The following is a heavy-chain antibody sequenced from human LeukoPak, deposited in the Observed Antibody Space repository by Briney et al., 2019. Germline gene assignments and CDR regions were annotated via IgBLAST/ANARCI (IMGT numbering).Heavy chain of an antibody. CDR2: ISYDGSKK. J-gene: IGHJ4*02. Sequence: GGSLRLSCAASGFTVSSNYMSWVRQAPGKGLEWVAVISYDGSKKDYADSEKGRFTISRDNSKNTLYLQMNSLRAEDTAIYYCARGAHKRDDYGGFFDYWGQGTLVTVSS. D-gene: IGHD4-23*01. CDR1: GFTVSSNY. CDR3: ARGAHKRDDYGGFFDY. V-gene: IGHV3-30*03.